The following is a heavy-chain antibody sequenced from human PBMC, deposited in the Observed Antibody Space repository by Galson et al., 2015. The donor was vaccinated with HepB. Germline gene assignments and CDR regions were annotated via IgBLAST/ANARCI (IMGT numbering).Heavy chain of an antibody. CDR3: ARVIRFLEWSGRMDFYYGMDV. Sequence: SETLSLTCAVSGGSISTSSWWTWVRQSPGEGLEWIGEIFHSGTTNYNPSLQSRGHISVDTSKNQFSLKLRSVTAADTAVYYCARVIRFLEWSGRMDFYYGMDVWGQETTVTVS. CDR1: GGSISTSSW. D-gene: IGHD3-3*01. J-gene: IGHJ6*02. CDR2: IFHSGTT. V-gene: IGHV4-4*02.